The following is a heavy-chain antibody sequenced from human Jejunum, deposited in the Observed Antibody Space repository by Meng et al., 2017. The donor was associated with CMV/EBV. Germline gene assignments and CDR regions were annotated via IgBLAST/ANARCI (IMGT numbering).Heavy chain of an antibody. CDR1: GFTFSSYE. V-gene: IGHV3-48*03. J-gene: IGHJ4*02. Sequence: GFTFSSYEINWVRQIPGKGLEWISYISSSTSAIYYAASVKGRFTISRDNVKNSLYLLMESLRADDTAIYYCVRGGSSGTLKYFDYWGQGALGTVSS. CDR2: ISSSTSAI. CDR3: VRGGSSGTLKYFDY. D-gene: IGHD3-3*01.